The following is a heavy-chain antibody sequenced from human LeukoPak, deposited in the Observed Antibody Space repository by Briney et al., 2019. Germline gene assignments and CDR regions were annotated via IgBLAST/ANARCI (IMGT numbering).Heavy chain of an antibody. CDR2: IDWDDDK. J-gene: IGHJ4*02. Sequence: SGPTLVNPTQTLTLTCTFSGFSLSTGGMCVSWIRQPPVKALECIARIDWDDDKFFSTSLKTRLTISKDTSKNQVVLTMTNMDPVDTATYYCARIPYGYCSGGSCRGSFDYWGQGTLVTVSS. D-gene: IGHD2-15*01. CDR1: GFSLSTGGMC. V-gene: IGHV2-70*17. CDR3: ARIPYGYCSGGSCRGSFDY.